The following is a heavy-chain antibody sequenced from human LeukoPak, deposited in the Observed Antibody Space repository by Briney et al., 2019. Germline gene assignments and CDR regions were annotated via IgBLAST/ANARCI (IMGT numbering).Heavy chain of an antibody. J-gene: IGHJ4*02. CDR2: ISTGSLI. D-gene: IGHD3-3*01. Sequence: GGSLRLSCAASGFTFSSYSMNWVRQAPGKGLEWVSYISTGSLIYYADSVKGRFTISRDNAKNSLYLQMNSLRAEDTAVYYCAREPPNYDFWSGLTDYWGQGTLVTVSS. CDR3: AREPPNYDFWSGLTDY. V-gene: IGHV3-48*01. CDR1: GFTFSSYS.